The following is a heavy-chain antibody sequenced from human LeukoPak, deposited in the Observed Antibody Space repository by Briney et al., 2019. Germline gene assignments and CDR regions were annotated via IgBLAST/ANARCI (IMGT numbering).Heavy chain of an antibody. CDR3: ARDPSRPDRPAWVYFDP. J-gene: IGHJ5*02. CDR2: IYPTGTT. V-gene: IGHV4-4*07. CDR1: GGSISSYY. Sequence: ASETLSLTCTVSGGSISSYYWNWIRQPAGKGREWIGCIYPTGTTDYNPSLKSRVTISLDKSKNQFSLKLNSVTAADTAVYYCARDPSRPDRPAWVYFDPWGQGTLVTVSS. D-gene: IGHD5/OR15-5a*01.